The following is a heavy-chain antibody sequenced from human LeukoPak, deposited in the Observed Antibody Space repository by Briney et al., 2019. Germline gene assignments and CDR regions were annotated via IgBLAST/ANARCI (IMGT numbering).Heavy chain of an antibody. Sequence: GGSLRLSCAASGFTFSSYEMNWVRQAPGKGLEWVSYISSSGSTIYYADSVKGRLTISRDNAKNSLYLQMNSLRAEDTAVYYCAELGIMIGGVWGKGTTVTISS. CDR2: ISSSGSTI. CDR1: GFTFSSYE. V-gene: IGHV3-48*03. J-gene: IGHJ6*04. D-gene: IGHD3-16*01. CDR3: AELGIMIGGV.